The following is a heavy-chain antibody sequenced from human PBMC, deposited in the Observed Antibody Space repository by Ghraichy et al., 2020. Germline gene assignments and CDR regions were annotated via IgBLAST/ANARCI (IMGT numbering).Heavy chain of an antibody. V-gene: IGHV3-11*01. CDR3: ARTPTLGDFWSGYSFDYYYGMDV. CDR1: GFSFSDYF. D-gene: IGHD3-3*01. CDR2: ISSSGSTI. Sequence: GGSLRLSCAASGFSFSDYFMSWIRQAPGKGLEWVSYISSSGSTIYYADSVKGRFTVSRDNAKNSLYLQMNSLRAEDTAVYYCARTPTLGDFWSGYSFDYYYGMDVWGQGTTVTVSS. J-gene: IGHJ6*02.